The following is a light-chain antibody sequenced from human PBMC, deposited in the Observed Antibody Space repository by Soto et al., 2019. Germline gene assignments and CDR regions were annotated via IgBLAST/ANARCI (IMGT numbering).Light chain of an antibody. J-gene: IGKJ1*01. CDR1: QSLTNSF. Sequence: EFVLTQSPGTLYLSPGERATLSCRASQSLTNSFIAWYQQRPGQAPRLLIYDTSSRASGIPDRFSGSGSGTDFTLTISRLEPEDFAVYYCQQYGSSGTFCQGTKV. CDR2: DTS. CDR3: QQYGSSGT. V-gene: IGKV3-20*01.